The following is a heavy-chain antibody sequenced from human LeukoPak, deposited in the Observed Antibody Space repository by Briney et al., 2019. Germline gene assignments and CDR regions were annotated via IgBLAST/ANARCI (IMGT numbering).Heavy chain of an antibody. Sequence: PGGSLRLSCAASGFTFSSYAMSWVRQAPGKGLEWASAISGSGGSTYYADSVKGRFTISRDNSKDTLYLQMNSLRAEDTAVYYCAKDLSGSLVGATIDYWGQGTLVTVSS. D-gene: IGHD1-26*01. V-gene: IGHV3-23*01. CDR2: ISGSGGST. CDR1: GFTFSSYA. CDR3: AKDLSGSLVGATIDY. J-gene: IGHJ4*02.